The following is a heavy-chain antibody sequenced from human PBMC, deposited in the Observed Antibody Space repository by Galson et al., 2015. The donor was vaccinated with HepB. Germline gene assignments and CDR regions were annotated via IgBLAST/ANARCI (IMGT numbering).Heavy chain of an antibody. CDR2: IKQDGSEK. J-gene: IGHJ6*03. CDR3: ASQTGMVIMDV. Sequence: SLRLSCAASGFTFSSYWMSWVRQAPGKGLEWVANIKQDGSEKYYVDSVKGRFTISRDNAKNSLYLQMNSLRAEDTAVYYCASQTGMVIMDVWGKGTTVTVSS. D-gene: IGHD5-18*01. CDR1: GFTFSSYW. V-gene: IGHV3-7*01.